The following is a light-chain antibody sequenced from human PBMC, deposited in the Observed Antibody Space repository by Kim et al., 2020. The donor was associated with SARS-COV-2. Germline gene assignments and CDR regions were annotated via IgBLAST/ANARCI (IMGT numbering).Light chain of an antibody. J-gene: IGLJ3*02. Sequence: SVAPGETDRIYCGGNNIEYYYVCWYQQRPGQAPVLVIYKDDKRPPGIPERFSGSNSGNTATLTISGAQGGDEADYYCQVWDSKIGVFGGGTQLTVL. V-gene: IGLV3-9*01. CDR1: NIEYYY. CDR3: QVWDSKIGV. CDR2: KDD.